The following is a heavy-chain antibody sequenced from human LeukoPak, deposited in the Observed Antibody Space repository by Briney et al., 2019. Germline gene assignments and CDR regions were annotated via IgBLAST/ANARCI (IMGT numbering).Heavy chain of an antibody. Sequence: GGSLRLSCSASGLTFSSYVMHWVRQAPGKGLEYVSAISSNGDSTYYAGSVKGRFTISRDNSKNTLYLQMSSLRAEDTAVYYCVRSRYCSSTNCYDWFDPWGQGTLVTVSS. J-gene: IGHJ5*02. CDR2: ISSNGDST. V-gene: IGHV3-64D*06. CDR3: VRSRYCSSTNCYDWFDP. D-gene: IGHD2-2*01. CDR1: GLTFSSYV.